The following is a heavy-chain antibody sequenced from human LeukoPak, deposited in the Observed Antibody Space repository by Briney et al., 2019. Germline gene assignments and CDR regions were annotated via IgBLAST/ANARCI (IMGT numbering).Heavy chain of an antibody. D-gene: IGHD3-3*01. Sequence: SETLSLTCTVSGGSISSYYWSWIRQPAGKGLEWIGRIYISGSTNYNPSLKSRVTISVDTSKNQFSLKLSSVTAADTAVYYCARAENDFWSGYYFDYWGQGTLVTVSS. CDR1: GGSISSYY. J-gene: IGHJ4*02. CDR3: ARAENDFWSGYYFDY. V-gene: IGHV4-4*07. CDR2: IYISGST.